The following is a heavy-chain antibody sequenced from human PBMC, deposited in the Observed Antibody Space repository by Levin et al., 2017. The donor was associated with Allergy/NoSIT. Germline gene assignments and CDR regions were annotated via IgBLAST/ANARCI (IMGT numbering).Heavy chain of an antibody. J-gene: IGHJ6*03. Sequence: GGSLRLSCAASGFTFNSYNMNWVRQAPGRGLEWVSYITASSSTINYADSVQGRFTISRDNARTTLYLQMDSLRAEDTAVYYCARVSFSSSWWGNDYYMDVWGKGTTVTVSS. D-gene: IGHD6-13*01. CDR3: ARVSFSSSWWGNDYYMDV. CDR2: ITASSSTI. CDR1: GFTFNSYN. V-gene: IGHV3-48*04.